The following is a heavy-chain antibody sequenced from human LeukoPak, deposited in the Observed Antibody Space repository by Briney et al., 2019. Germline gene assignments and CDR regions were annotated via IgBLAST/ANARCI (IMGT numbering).Heavy chain of an antibody. V-gene: IGHV5-51*01. D-gene: IGHD3-22*01. CDR2: IYPGDSDT. Sequence: GESLQISCKGFGYSFTNYCIAWVRQMPGKGLEWMGIIYPGDSDTRYSPSFQGQVTISADKSINTAYLQWSSLKASDTATYYCARSYDTTGYYVYWGQGTLVTVSS. CDR1: GYSFTNYC. CDR3: ARSYDTTGYYVY. J-gene: IGHJ4*02.